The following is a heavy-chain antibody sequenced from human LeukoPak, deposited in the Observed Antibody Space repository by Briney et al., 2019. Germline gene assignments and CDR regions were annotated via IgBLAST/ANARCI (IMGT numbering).Heavy chain of an antibody. D-gene: IGHD6-19*01. CDR2: IHTSGST. CDR3: ARVRLGRGLDY. Sequence: PSETLSLTCTVSGHSISSSYWGWIRQPAGKGLEWIGRIHTSGSTYYSPSLKSRVTMSVDTSTNQFSLKLSSVTAADTAMYYCARVRLGRGLDYWGQGTLVTVSS. J-gene: IGHJ4*02. V-gene: IGHV4-4*07. CDR1: GHSISSSY.